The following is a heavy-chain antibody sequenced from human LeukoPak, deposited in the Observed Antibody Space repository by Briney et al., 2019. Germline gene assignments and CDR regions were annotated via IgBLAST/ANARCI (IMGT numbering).Heavy chain of an antibody. CDR1: GFTFSNAW. CDR2: IKSKTDGGTT. CDR3: TTARGYSGYDWSLFDY. V-gene: IGHV3-15*01. Sequence: GGSLRLSCAASGFTFSNAWMSWVRQAPGKGLEWVGRIKSKTDGGTTDYAAPVKGRFTISRDDSKNTQYLQMNSLKTEDTAVYYCTTARGYSGYDWSLFDYWGQGTLVTVSS. J-gene: IGHJ4*02. D-gene: IGHD5-12*01.